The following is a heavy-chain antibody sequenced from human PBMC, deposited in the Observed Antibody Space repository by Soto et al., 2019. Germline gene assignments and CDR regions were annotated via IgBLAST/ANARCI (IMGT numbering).Heavy chain of an antibody. CDR3: EVPAAGY. V-gene: IGHV1-8*01. J-gene: IGHJ4*02. CDR2: VSPDHGNA. D-gene: IGHD2-15*01. Sequence: QVQVVQSKAEVKKPGASVKVSCKTSGYTFTNYDINWVRQAPGQGLEWMGWVSPDHGNAGYAPQFXXRXXMTSDTSTSTVYMELNNLSSDATAVYFCEVPAAGYWGQGTMVTVSS. CDR1: GYTFTNYD.